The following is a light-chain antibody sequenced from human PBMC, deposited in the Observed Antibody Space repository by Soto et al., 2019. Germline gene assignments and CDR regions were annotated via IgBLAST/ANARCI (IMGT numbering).Light chain of an antibody. J-gene: IGKJ1*01. CDR1: ESVSSNY. CDR3: QAYGCATWT. CDR2: AAS. V-gene: IGKV3-20*01. Sequence: VLTQSPGTLSSSPGERATLSCRASESVSSNYLDWYQQRPGQAPRLLIYAASNRSRGIPDRFGGSGSGTAFTLTVTRLEPVDFPVYYCQAYGCATWTFGQGTKV.